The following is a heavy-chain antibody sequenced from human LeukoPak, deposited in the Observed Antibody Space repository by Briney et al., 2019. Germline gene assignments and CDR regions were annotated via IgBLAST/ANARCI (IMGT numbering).Heavy chain of an antibody. Sequence: SETLSLTCTVSGGSISSSSYYWGWIRQPPGKGLEWIGSIYYNGSTNYNPSLKSRVTISVDTSKNQFPLKLSSVTAADTAVYYCARAPSRGRFGELSQFDPWGQGTLVTVSS. V-gene: IGHV4-39*06. CDR3: ARAPSRGRFGELSQFDP. CDR2: IYYNGST. CDR1: GGSISSSSYY. D-gene: IGHD3-10*01. J-gene: IGHJ5*02.